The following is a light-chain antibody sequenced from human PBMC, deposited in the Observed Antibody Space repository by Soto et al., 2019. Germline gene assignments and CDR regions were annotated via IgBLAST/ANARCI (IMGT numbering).Light chain of an antibody. CDR3: SSYASSATEV. V-gene: IGLV2-14*03. CDR2: DVT. CDR1: SSDIGGYNY. Sequence: QSALTQPASVSGSPGQSITISCTGPSSDIGGYNYVSWYQHHPGKAPKIMIYDVTNRPSGVSNRFSGSKSADTASLTISGLQAEDEADYYCSSYASSATEVFGTGTKLTVL. J-gene: IGLJ1*01.